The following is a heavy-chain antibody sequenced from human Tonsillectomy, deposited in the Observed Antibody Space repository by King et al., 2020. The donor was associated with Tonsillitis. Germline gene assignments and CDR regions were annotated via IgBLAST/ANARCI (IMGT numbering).Heavy chain of an antibody. CDR3: AKGSTYYFDSSRLYFDY. CDR2: VSVSGGST. CDR1: GFTVRSYG. Sequence: VQLVESGGGLVQPGGSLRLSCAASGFTVRSYGLSWVRQAPGKGLEWVSAVSVSGGSTYYADSVKGRFTISRDSSKNTLYLEMNSLRAEDTAVYYGAKGSTYYFDSSRLYFDYWGQGTLVTVSS. V-gene: IGHV3-23*04. J-gene: IGHJ4*02. D-gene: IGHD3-22*01.